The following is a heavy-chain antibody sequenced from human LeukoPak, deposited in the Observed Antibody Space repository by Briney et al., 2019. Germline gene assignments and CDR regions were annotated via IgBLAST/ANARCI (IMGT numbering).Heavy chain of an antibody. V-gene: IGHV3-7*01. CDR1: GFTFSSYW. J-gene: IGHJ1*01. Sequence: GGSLRLSCAASGFTFSSYWMSWVRQAPGKGLEWVANIKQDGSEKYYVDSVKGRFTISRDNAKNSLYLQMNSLRAEDTAVYYCATPRGGYYDSSGYYAEYFQHWGQGTLVTVSS. D-gene: IGHD3-22*01. CDR3: ATPRGGYYDSSGYYAEYFQH. CDR2: IKQDGSEK.